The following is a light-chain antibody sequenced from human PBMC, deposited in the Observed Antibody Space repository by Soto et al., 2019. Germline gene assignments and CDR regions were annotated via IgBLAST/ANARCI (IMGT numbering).Light chain of an antibody. V-gene: IGKV3D-15*01. CDR1: QSISRS. CDR2: DAS. CDR3: QQYNNWPFT. Sequence: DIELTQSPSTLSASAGERVTLSCRASQSISRSLAWYQQKPGQAPRLLIYDASTRNTGFPARFSGSGSGTEFTLTISSLQSEDFATYYCQQYNNWPFTFGQGTTVEIK. J-gene: IGKJ4*01.